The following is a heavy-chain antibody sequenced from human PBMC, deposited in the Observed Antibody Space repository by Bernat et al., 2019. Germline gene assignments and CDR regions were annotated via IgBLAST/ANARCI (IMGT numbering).Heavy chain of an antibody. D-gene: IGHD3-10*01. CDR1: GFTFSSYD. CDR3: AREMDYGSGIDAFDI. V-gene: IGHV3-23*04. CDR2: ISGSGTST. J-gene: IGHJ3*02. Sequence: EVQLVESGGGLVQPGGSLRLSCAASGFTFSSYDMHWVRQATGKGLEWVSIISGSGTSTYWADSVKGRFTISRDNSKNTLYLQMTSLRAEDTAVYYCAREMDYGSGIDAFDIWGQGTMVTVSS.